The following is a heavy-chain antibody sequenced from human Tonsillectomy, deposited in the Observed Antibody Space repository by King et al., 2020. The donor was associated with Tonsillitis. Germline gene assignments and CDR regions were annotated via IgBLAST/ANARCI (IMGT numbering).Heavy chain of an antibody. J-gene: IGHJ4*02. Sequence: VQLQESGPGLVKPSETLSLTCTVSGGSISSYYWSWIRQPAGKGRECIGRLYTRRITNYNPSLKGRVTMSVDTATNQFSLKLRSVTAADTAVYYCARDWDYGSGSASLDYWGQGTLVTVSS. V-gene: IGHV4-4*07. CDR2: LYTRRIT. CDR3: ARDWDYGSGSASLDY. CDR1: GGSISSYY. D-gene: IGHD3-10*01.